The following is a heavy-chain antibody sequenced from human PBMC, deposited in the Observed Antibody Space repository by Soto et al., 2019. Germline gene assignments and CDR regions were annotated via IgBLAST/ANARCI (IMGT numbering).Heavy chain of an antibody. V-gene: IGHV5-51*01. CDR3: ARLLNTATVTDPDY. CDR2: IYPGDSDT. Sequence: HGESLKISCKASGYSFTTYWIAWVRQMPGKGLEWMGIIYPGDSDTRYSPSLQGQVTISADKSVSTAYLQWSSLKASDTAMYYCARLLNTATVTDPDYWGQATLVTVSS. CDR1: GYSFTTYW. D-gene: IGHD5-18*01. J-gene: IGHJ4*02.